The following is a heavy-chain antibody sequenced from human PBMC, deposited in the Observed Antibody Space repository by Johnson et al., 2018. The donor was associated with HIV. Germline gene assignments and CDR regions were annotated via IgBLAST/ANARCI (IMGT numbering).Heavy chain of an antibody. D-gene: IGHD1-26*01. Sequence: VQLVESGGGVERPGESLRLSCVGSGFMFDDYAMSWVRQVPGKGLEWVSGIDWTGANAGYADYVKGRFTISRDNSKNTLYLQLNSLRPEDTAVYYCVKDRGGRFSGSYLSLRVGAFDIWGQGTLVTVSS. CDR2: IDWTGANA. V-gene: IGHV3-20*04. J-gene: IGHJ3*02. CDR1: GFMFDDYA. CDR3: VKDRGGRFSGSYLSLRVGAFDI.